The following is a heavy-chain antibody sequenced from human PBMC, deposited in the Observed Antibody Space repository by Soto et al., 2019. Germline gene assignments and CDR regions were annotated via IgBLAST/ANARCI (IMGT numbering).Heavy chain of an antibody. J-gene: IGHJ4*02. V-gene: IGHV3-23*01. Sequence: EVQLLESGGGLVQPGGSLRLSCAASGFIFSSYAMSWVRQAPGKGLEWVSGLSGSGGSTYYADYVKGRFTISRDNSMDTLFLQMIGLRAEGTAVYYCAKASIAVAGSGDFDYWGQGTLVTVSS. CDR1: GFIFSSYA. D-gene: IGHD6-19*01. CDR2: LSGSGGST. CDR3: AKASIAVAGSGDFDY.